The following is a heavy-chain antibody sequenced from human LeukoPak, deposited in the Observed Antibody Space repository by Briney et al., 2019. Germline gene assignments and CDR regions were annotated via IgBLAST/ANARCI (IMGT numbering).Heavy chain of an antibody. D-gene: IGHD1-14*01. J-gene: IGHJ4*02. CDR3: AKAPEPQRRNNYFDY. Sequence: PGGSLRLSCEASGFSFSTYGMYWVRQAPGKGLEWVAVIWYDVGNTYYADSVKGRFTISRDNSKNMLYLQMSSLRADDTAVYYCAKAPEPQRRNNYFDYWGQGTLVTVSS. CDR2: IWYDVGNT. CDR1: GFSFSTYG. V-gene: IGHV3-33*06.